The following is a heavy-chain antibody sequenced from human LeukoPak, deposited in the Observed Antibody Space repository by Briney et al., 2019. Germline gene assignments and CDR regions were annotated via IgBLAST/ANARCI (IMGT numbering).Heavy chain of an antibody. CDR3: ARDRGAVAGNYNWFDP. J-gene: IGHJ5*02. CDR1: GYTFTSYA. CDR2: INAGNGNT. V-gene: IGHV1-3*01. D-gene: IGHD6-19*01. Sequence: GGSLRLSCAASGYTFTSYAIHWVRQAPGQRLEWMGWINAGNGNTKYSQKFQGRVTITRDTSASTAYMELSSLRSEDTAVYYCARDRGAVAGNYNWFDPWGQGTLVTVSS.